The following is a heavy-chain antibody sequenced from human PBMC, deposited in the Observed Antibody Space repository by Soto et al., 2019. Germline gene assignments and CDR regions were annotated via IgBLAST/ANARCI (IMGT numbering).Heavy chain of an antibody. D-gene: IGHD3-22*01. CDR1: GGSISSGGYY. CDR2: IYYSGST. J-gene: IGHJ5*02. CDR3: ARATPEGPTMIVVHWFDP. V-gene: IGHV4-31*03. Sequence: QVQPQESGPGLVKPSQTLSLTCTVSGGSISSGGYYWSWIRQHPGKGLEWIGYIYYSGSTYYNPSLKSRVTISVDTSKNQFSLKLSSVTAADTAVYYCARATPEGPTMIVVHWFDPWGQGTLVTVSS.